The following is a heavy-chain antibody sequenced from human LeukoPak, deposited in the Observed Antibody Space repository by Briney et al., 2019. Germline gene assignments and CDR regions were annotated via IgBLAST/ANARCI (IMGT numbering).Heavy chain of an antibody. CDR1: GFTFCSYG. CDR3: AKPRFKVGATLFDY. CDR2: IWYDGSNK. D-gene: IGHD1-26*01. V-gene: IGHV3-33*06. J-gene: IGHJ4*02. Sequence: GGSLRLSCAASGFTFCSYGMHWVRQAPGKGLEWAAVIWYDGSNKYYADSVKGRFTISRDNSKNTLYLQMNSLRAEDTAVYYCAKPRFKVGATLFDYWGQGTLVTVSS.